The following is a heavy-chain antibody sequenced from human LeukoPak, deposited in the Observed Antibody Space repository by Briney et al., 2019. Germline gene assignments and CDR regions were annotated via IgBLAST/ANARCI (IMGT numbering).Heavy chain of an antibody. CDR1: GGSITNYY. V-gene: IGHV4-59*08. D-gene: IGHD3-10*01. CDR2: VYYSGST. Sequence: PSETLSLTCTVSGGSITNYYWSWIRQPPGQGLEWIGYVYYSGSTNYNPSLKSRVTISVDPSKNQFSLKLSSVTAADTAVYYCAATMVRGVHTHFDYWGQGTLVTVSS. CDR3: AATMVRGVHTHFDY. J-gene: IGHJ4*02.